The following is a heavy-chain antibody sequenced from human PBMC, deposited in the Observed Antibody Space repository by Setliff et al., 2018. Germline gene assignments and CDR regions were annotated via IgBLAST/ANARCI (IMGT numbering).Heavy chain of an antibody. V-gene: IGHV5-51*01. CDR3: AREHVSGHSEY. J-gene: IGHJ4*02. Sequence: PGESLKISCKGSGYRFTTYWIAWVRQKPGKGLEWMGIVYPGDSDTQYSPSFQGQVTFSSNKSINTAYLPLSSLKASDTAMYYCAREHVSGHSEYWGQGTLVTVSS. CDR1: GYRFTTYW. CDR2: VYPGDSDT. D-gene: IGHD1-26*01.